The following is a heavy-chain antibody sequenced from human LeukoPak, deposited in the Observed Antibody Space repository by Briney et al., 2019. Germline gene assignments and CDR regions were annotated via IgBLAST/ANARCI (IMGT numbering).Heavy chain of an antibody. CDR2: IWYDGSKT. D-gene: IGHD2-2*02. CDR1: GFTFSDYY. CDR3: ARAPYTTGRSFYFDS. V-gene: IGHV3-33*08. Sequence: GGSLRLSCAASGFTFSDYYMSWIRQAPGEGLEWVAIIWYDGSKTYYADSVKGRFTISRDNLSNPLYLQMNSLGAEDTALYFCARAPYTTGRSFYFDSWGQGTLVTVSS. J-gene: IGHJ4*02.